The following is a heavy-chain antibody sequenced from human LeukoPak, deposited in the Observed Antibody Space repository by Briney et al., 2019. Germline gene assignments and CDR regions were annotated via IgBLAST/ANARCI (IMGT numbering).Heavy chain of an antibody. Sequence: GGSRRLSCAASGFTFSSYAMHWVRQAPGKGREWVAVISYDGSNKYYADSVKGRFTISRDNSKNTLYLQMNSLRAEDTAVYYCARGDTMIVVGSHPYYFDYWGQGTLVTVSS. J-gene: IGHJ4*02. CDR1: GFTFSSYA. CDR3: ARGDTMIVVGSHPYYFDY. CDR2: ISYDGSNK. D-gene: IGHD3-22*01. V-gene: IGHV3-30-3*01.